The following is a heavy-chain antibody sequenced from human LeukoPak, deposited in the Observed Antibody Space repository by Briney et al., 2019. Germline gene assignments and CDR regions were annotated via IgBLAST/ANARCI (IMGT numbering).Heavy chain of an antibody. CDR3: ARVRSTWQYSSGWQYSDDYYYYMDV. CDR1: GYTFTSYD. Sequence: ASVKVSCKASGYTFTSYDINWVRQATGQGLEWMGWMNPNSGNTGYAQKSQGRVTMTRNTSISTAYMELSSLRSEDTAVYYCARVRSTWQYSSGWQYSDDYYYYMDVWGKGTTVTVS. D-gene: IGHD6-19*01. J-gene: IGHJ6*03. V-gene: IGHV1-8*01. CDR2: MNPNSGNT.